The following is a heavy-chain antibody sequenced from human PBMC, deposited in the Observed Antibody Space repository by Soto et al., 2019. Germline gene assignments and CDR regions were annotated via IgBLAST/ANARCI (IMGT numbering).Heavy chain of an antibody. CDR3: TKTNPSRAPRSGWNDWFDP. V-gene: IGHV3-23*01. Sequence: GGSLRLSCAASGFTFSRYAMTWVRQAPGRGLEWVSTITGSGRGTYYADSVKGRFTISRDNSRNTLYLQMNTLRADDTAVYSCTKTNPSRAPRSGWNDWFDPWSQGTLVTVSS. CDR1: GFTFSRYA. CDR2: ITGSGRGT. J-gene: IGHJ5*02. D-gene: IGHD6-19*01.